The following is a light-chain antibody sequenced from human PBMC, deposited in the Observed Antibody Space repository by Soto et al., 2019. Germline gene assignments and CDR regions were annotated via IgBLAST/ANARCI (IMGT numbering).Light chain of an antibody. V-gene: IGKV3-15*01. CDR3: QQYYNWPWT. J-gene: IGKJ1*01. Sequence: EIVMPQSPATLSVSPGERATLSCRASQSVSSDFAWYHQKPGQAPSLLIYGASTRATGIPARFSGSGSGTEFTLTISSLQSEDFAVYYCQQYYNWPWTVGQGTKVDI. CDR1: QSVSSD. CDR2: GAS.